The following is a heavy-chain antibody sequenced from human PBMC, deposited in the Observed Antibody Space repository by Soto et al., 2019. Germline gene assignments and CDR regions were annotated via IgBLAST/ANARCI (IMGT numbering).Heavy chain of an antibody. CDR3: ARDDYGGNSGAFDI. V-gene: IGHV4-39*02. CDR2: IYYSGST. D-gene: IGHD4-17*01. J-gene: IGHJ3*02. CDR1: GGSIRISSYY. Sequence: SDTLSLTCTVSGGSIRISSYYWGWIRQPPGKGLEWIGSIYYSGSTYYNPSLKSRVTISVDTSKNQFSLKLSSVTAADTAVYYCARDDYGGNSGAFDIWGQGTMVT.